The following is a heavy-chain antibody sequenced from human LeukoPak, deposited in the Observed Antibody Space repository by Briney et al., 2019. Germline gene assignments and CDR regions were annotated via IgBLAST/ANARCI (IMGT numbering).Heavy chain of an antibody. V-gene: IGHV3-48*01. D-gene: IGHD3-22*01. CDR3: ARDLYDSSGYFDY. CDR2: ISSSSSTI. J-gene: IGHJ4*02. CDR1: GFTVSSNS. Sequence: PGGSLRLSCTVSGFTVSSNSMNWVRQAPGKGLEWVSYISSSSSTIYYADSVKGRFTISRDNAKNSLYLQMNSLRAEDTAVYYCARDLYDSSGYFDYWGQGTLVTVSS.